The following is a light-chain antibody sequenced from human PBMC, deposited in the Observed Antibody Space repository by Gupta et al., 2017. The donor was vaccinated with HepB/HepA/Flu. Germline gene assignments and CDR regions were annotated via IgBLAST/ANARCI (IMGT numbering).Light chain of an antibody. CDR1: QGISNW. Sequence: DIQMTQSPSSVSASVGDRVTITCRASQGISNWLAWYQQKPGKAPKLLIYSASNLHSGVPSRFSGSGSGTDFTLTISSRQPEDFATYYCQQTNSFPPHTFGGGTKVEIK. V-gene: IGKV1-12*01. CDR2: SAS. J-gene: IGKJ4*01. CDR3: QQTNSFPPHT.